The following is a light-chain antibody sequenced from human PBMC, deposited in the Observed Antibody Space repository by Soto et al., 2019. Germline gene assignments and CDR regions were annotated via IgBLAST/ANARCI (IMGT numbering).Light chain of an antibody. J-gene: IGKJ5*01. CDR3: QQYNSYSPIT. CDR1: QSISSW. CDR2: KAS. Sequence: DIQMTQSPSTLSASVGDRVTITCLSSQSISSWLAWYQQKPGRAPKLLIYKASSLESGVPSRFSGSGSGTEFTLTISSLQPDDFATYYCQQYNSYSPITFGQGTRLEIK. V-gene: IGKV1-5*03.